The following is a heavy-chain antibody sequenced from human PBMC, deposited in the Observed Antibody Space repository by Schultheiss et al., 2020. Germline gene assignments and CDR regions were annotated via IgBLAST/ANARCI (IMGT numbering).Heavy chain of an antibody. J-gene: IGHJ4*02. V-gene: IGHV4-31*03. CDR1: GGSISSGGYY. D-gene: IGHD5-24*01. CDR2: IYYSGST. CDR3: AREWVPGMATFDY. Sequence: SETLSLTCTVSGGSISSGGYYWSWIRQHPGKGLEWIGYIYYSGSTYYNPSLKSRVTISVDTSKNQFSLKLSSVTAADTAVYYCAREWVPGMATFDYWGQGTLVTVSS.